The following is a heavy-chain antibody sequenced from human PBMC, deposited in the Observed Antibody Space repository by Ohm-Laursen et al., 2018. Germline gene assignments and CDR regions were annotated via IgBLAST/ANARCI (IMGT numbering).Heavy chain of an antibody. CDR3: AKGSSSGWNNWFDP. V-gene: IGHV3-7*03. CDR2: IKQDGSEK. CDR1: GFTFSNYW. Sequence: SLRLSCTAPGFTFSNYWMNWVRQAPGKGLEWVANIKQDGSEKYYVDSVKGRFTISRDNSKNTLYLQMNSLRAEDTAVYYCAKGSSSGWNNWFDPWGQGTLVTVSS. D-gene: IGHD6-19*01. J-gene: IGHJ5*02.